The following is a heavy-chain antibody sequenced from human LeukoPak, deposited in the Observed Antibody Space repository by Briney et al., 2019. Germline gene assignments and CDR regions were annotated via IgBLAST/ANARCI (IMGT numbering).Heavy chain of an antibody. CDR2: IYYSGST. CDR3: ARPGGFMMVTAMDAFDI. J-gene: IGHJ3*02. V-gene: IGHV4-39*01. CDR1: GGSISSSSYY. Sequence: SETLSLTCTVSGGSISSSSYYWGWIRQPPGKGLEWIGSIYYSGSTYYNPSLKSRATISVDTSKNQFSLKLSSVTAADTAVYYCARPGGFMMVTAMDAFDIWGQGTMVTVSS. D-gene: IGHD2-21*02.